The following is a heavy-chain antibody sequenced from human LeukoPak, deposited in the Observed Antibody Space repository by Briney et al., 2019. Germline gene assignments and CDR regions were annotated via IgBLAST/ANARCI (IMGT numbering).Heavy chain of an antibody. CDR2: IYYSGST. V-gene: IGHV4-30-4*08. CDR1: GGSISSGDYY. D-gene: IGHD6-13*01. J-gene: IGHJ4*02. Sequence: SETLSLTRTVSGGSISSGDYYWSWIRQPPGKGLEWIGYIYYSGSTYYNPSLKSRVTISVDTSKNQFSLKLSSVTAADTAVYYCARDPMAAALFDYWGQGTLVTVSS. CDR3: ARDPMAAALFDY.